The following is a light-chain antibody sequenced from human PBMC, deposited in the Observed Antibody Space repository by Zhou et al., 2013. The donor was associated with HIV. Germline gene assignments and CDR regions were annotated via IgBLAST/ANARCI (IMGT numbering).Light chain of an antibody. Sequence: EVVMTQSPATLSVSLGERVTLSCRASQAITNDVAWYQQQPGQAPRLLIYDASNRATGIPARFSGSGSGTDFTLAINSLEPEDFAVYYCQQRSHWPPTFGQGTKLDIK. J-gene: IGKJ2*01. CDR1: QAITND. CDR2: DAS. V-gene: IGKV3-11*01. CDR3: QQRSHWPPT.